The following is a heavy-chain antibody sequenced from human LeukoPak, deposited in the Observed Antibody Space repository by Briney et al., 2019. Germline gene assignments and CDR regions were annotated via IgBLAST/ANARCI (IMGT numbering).Heavy chain of an antibody. V-gene: IGHV1-2*06. CDR3: TKPSNGWYAGGY. Sequence: ASVKVSCKASGYTFTGYYMHWVRQAPGQGLEYMGRINPISGGTVYAQKFQGRVTMTRDTSITTAYMELTRLRSDDTAVYYCTKPSNGWYAGGYWGQGTLVTVAS. CDR1: GYTFTGYY. CDR2: INPISGGT. J-gene: IGHJ4*02. D-gene: IGHD6-19*01.